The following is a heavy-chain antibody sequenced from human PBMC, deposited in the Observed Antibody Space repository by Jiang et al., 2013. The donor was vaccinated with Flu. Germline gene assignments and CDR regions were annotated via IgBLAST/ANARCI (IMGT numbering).Heavy chain of an antibody. J-gene: IGHJ4*02. Sequence: SGAEVKKPGSSVKVSCKASGGTSSSYTIIWVRQAPGQGLEWMGGILPIVGIADYAQRFQGRVTITADKSTSAAYMEFSSLSSEDTAVYYCARAASCGGDCYFFDSWGQGTLVTVSS. CDR3: ARAASCGGDCYFFDS. V-gene: IGHV1-69*17. CDR1: GGTSSSYT. CDR2: ILPIVGIA. D-gene: IGHD2-21*01.